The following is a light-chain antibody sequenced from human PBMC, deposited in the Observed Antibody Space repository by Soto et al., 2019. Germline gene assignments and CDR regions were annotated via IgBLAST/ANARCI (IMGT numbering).Light chain of an antibody. CDR1: QSISNW. CDR3: QQANSYPWT. Sequence: DIQMTQSPSTLSASVGDRVTITCRASQSISNWLAWYQQKPGKAPNLLIYDASSLESGVPSRFSGSGSGTEFTLTISSLQPDDFATYYCQQANSYPWTFGQGTKVDIK. V-gene: IGKV1-5*01. CDR2: DAS. J-gene: IGKJ1*01.